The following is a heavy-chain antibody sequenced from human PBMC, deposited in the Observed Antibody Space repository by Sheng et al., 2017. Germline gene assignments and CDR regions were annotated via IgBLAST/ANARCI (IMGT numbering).Heavy chain of an antibody. V-gene: IGHV3-30*04. J-gene: IGHJ4*02. CDR3: ARDMEWLRSGWFKPGTIDY. CDR2: ISYDGSNK. Sequence: QVQLVESGGGVVQPGRSLRLSCVASGFIFSSYAIHWVRQAPGKGLEWVVVISYDGSNKYYADSVKGRFTISRDNSKNTLYLQMNSLRGDDTAVYYCARDMEWLRSGWFKPGTIDYWGQGTLVTVSS. CDR1: GFIFSSYA. D-gene: IGHD5-12*01.